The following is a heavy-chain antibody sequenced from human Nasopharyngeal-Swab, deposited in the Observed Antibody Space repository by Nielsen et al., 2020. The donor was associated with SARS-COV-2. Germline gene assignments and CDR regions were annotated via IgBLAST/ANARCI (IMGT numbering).Heavy chain of an antibody. D-gene: IGHD1-1*01. CDR2: IYRDGSSA. J-gene: IGHJ4*02. V-gene: IGHV3-74*01. CDR1: GFTFSSHW. CDR3: ARDEAGTANSGFDY. Sequence: GGSLRLSCAASGFTFSSHWMHWVRQAPGKGLVWVSRIYRDGSSADYADSVKGRFTISRDNSKNTLYLQMNSLRAEDTAIYYCARDEAGTANSGFDYWGQGTLVTVSS.